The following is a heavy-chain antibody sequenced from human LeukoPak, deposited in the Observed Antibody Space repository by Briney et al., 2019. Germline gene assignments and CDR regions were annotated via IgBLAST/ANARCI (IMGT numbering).Heavy chain of an antibody. D-gene: IGHD6-25*01. Sequence: GGSVTLSCSACGFIFSGYWMMWLGQAPGKAGEGVASIKQDGSEQHYVDGVARRFPLSREHANNSLYMKMNNLRADDTAVYYCAKNIAAPGRDSYYLYGMDVWGQGTTVTVSS. CDR2: IKQDGSEQ. V-gene: IGHV3-7*01. CDR3: AKNIAAPGRDSYYLYGMDV. J-gene: IGHJ6*02. CDR1: GFIFSGYW.